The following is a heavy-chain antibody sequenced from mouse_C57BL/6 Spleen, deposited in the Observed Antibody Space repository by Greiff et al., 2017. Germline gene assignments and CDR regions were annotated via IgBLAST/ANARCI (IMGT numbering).Heavy chain of an antibody. V-gene: IGHV1-18*01. CDR3: ARTATAFDY. Sequence: VQLKESGPELVKPGASVKIPCKASGYTFTDYNMDWVKQSHGKSLEWIGDINPNNGGTIYNQKFKGKATLTVDKSSSTAYMELRSLTSEDTAVYYCARTATAFDYWGQGTTLTVSS. D-gene: IGHD1-2*01. CDR2: INPNNGGT. J-gene: IGHJ2*01. CDR1: GYTFTDYN.